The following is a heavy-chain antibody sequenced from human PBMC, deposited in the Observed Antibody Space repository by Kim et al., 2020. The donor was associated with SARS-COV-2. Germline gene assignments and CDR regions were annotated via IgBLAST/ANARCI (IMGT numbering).Heavy chain of an antibody. D-gene: IGHD3-3*01. CDR2: ISSSGSTI. Sequence: GGSLRLSCAASGFTFSSYEMNWVRQAPGKGLEWVSYISSSGSTIYYADSVKGRFTISRDNAKNSLYLQMNSLRAEDTAVYYCARAGKPDYGFWCGQSYAFDIWGQGTMVTVSS. CDR1: GFTFSSYE. V-gene: IGHV3-48*03. CDR3: ARAGKPDYGFWCGQSYAFDI. J-gene: IGHJ3*02.